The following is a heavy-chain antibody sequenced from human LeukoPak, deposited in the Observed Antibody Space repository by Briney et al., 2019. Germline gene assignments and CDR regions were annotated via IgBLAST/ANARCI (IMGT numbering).Heavy chain of an antibody. Sequence: GGSLRLSCAASGFTFGDYAMSWVRQAPGKGLEWVGFIRSKAYGGTTEYAASVKGRFTISRDDSKSIAYLQMNSLKTEDTAVYYCTRALPADFWSGYYFDYWGQGTLVTVSS. CDR3: TRALPADFWSGYYFDY. D-gene: IGHD3-3*01. CDR2: IRSKAYGGTT. CDR1: GFTFGDYA. V-gene: IGHV3-49*04. J-gene: IGHJ4*02.